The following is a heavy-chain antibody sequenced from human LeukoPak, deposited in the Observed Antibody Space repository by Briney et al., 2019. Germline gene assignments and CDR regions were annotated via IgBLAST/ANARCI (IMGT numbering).Heavy chain of an antibody. V-gene: IGHV3-7*01. J-gene: IGHJ4*02. Sequence: PGGSLRLSCAVSQFYFSNNWMNWVRQAPGKGLEWVANIKRDGNEKYYVDSVKGRFTISRDNAKNSLYLQMNSLRPEDTAVYYCATGENKYGTFEYWGQGTLVTVSS. CDR1: QFYFSNNW. D-gene: IGHD1-1*01. CDR2: IKRDGNEK. CDR3: ATGENKYGTFEY.